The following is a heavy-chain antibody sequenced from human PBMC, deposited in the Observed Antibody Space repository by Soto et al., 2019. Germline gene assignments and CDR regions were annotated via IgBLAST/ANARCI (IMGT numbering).Heavy chain of an antibody. J-gene: IGHJ4*02. Sequence: VSSVKVSCKASGYTFTSYCISWVRQAPGQGLEWMGWISAYNGNTNYAQKLQGRVTMTTDTSTSTAYMELRSLRSDGTAVYYCARDPATFGVVPYFDYWGQGTLVTVSS. V-gene: IGHV1-18*01. CDR3: ARDPATFGVVPYFDY. CDR2: ISAYNGNT. D-gene: IGHD3-3*01. CDR1: GYTFTSYC.